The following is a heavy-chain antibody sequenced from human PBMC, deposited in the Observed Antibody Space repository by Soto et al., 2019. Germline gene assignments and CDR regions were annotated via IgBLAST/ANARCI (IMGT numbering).Heavy chain of an antibody. J-gene: IGHJ6*02. Sequence: SETLSLTCTVSGGSISSSSYYWGWIRQPPGKGLEWIGSIYYSGSTYYNPSLKSRVTISVDTSKNQFSLKLSSVTAADTAVYYCALIAAADNYYYYYGMDVWGQGTTVTVSS. CDR1: GGSISSSSYY. V-gene: IGHV4-39*01. CDR3: ALIAAADNYYYYYGMDV. CDR2: IYYSGST. D-gene: IGHD6-13*01.